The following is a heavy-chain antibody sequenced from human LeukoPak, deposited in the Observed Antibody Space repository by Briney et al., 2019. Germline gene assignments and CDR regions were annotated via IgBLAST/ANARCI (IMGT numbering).Heavy chain of an antibody. CDR1: GGSISSYY. D-gene: IGHD3-10*01. V-gene: IGHV4-59*01. Sequence: SETLSLTCTVSGGSISSYYWSWIRQPPGKGLEWIGYIYYSGSTNYNPSLKSRVTISVDTSKNQFSLKLSSVTAADTAVYYCARGKRFGELYDYWGQGTLVTVSS. CDR2: IYYSGST. J-gene: IGHJ4*02. CDR3: ARGKRFGELYDY.